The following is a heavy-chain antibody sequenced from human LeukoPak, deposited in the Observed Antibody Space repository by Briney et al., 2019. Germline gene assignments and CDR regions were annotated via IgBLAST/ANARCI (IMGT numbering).Heavy chain of an antibody. CDR2: IYYSGST. CDR1: GGSISSSSYY. CDR3: ARMGGRTLWFGELLSYYFDY. V-gene: IGHV4-39*01. J-gene: IGHJ4*02. Sequence: SETLSLTCTVSGGSISSSSYYWGWIRQPPGKGLEWIGSIYYSGSTYYNPSLKSRVTIFVDTSKNQFSLKLSSVTAADTAVYYCARMGGRTLWFGELLSYYFDYWGQGTLVTVSS. D-gene: IGHD3-10*01.